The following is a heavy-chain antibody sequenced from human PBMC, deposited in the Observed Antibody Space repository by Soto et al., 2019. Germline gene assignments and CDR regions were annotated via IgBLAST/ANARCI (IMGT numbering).Heavy chain of an antibody. CDR2: INHSGST. J-gene: IGHJ5*02. D-gene: IGHD3-10*01. CDR1: GGSFSGYY. Sequence: SETLSLTCAVYGGSFSGYYWSWIRQPPGKGLEWIGEINHSGSTNYNPSLKSRVTISVDTSKNQFSLKLSSVTAADTAVYYCARIGDEGRGFGDDRNWFDPWGQGTLVTVSS. CDR3: ARIGDEGRGFGDDRNWFDP. V-gene: IGHV4-34*01.